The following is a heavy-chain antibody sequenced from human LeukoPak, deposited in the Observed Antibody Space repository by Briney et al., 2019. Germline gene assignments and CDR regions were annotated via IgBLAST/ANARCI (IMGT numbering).Heavy chain of an antibody. V-gene: IGHV5-51*01. D-gene: IGHD6-13*01. Sequence: KNGESLKISCKGSGFTFTTYWITWVRQMPGRGLEWMGILYPGDSDTRYSPSFQGQVTISADKSISTAYLQWSSLKASDTAMYYCARRYRNSGIAAAGIYWFDPWGQGTLVTVSS. CDR2: LYPGDSDT. J-gene: IGHJ5*02. CDR1: GFTFTTYW. CDR3: ARRYRNSGIAAAGIYWFDP.